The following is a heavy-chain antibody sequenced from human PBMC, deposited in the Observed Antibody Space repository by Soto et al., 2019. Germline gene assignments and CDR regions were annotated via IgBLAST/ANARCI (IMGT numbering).Heavy chain of an antibody. Sequence: GGSLRLSCAASVFTFSSYAMSWVRQAPGKVLEWVSSISGSGGGTYYADSVKGRFTFSRDNSKNTLYLQMNSLRAEDTAVYYCAXFGMATTKRSPPYYIDYWGQGALVTVSS. V-gene: IGHV3-23*01. CDR3: AXFGMATTKRSPPYYIDY. J-gene: IGHJ4*02. CDR1: VFTFSSYA. CDR2: ISGSGGGT. D-gene: IGHD1-1*01.